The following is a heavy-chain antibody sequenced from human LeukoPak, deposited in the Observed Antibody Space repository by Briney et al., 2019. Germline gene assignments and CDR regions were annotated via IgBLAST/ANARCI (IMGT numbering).Heavy chain of an antibody. D-gene: IGHD3-10*01. V-gene: IGHV3-23*01. CDR2: ISGSGGST. J-gene: IGHJ6*02. CDR1: GFTFSSYA. CDR3: AKGFYGSGSYIHLYYYYGMDV. Sequence: GGSLRLSCAASGFTFSSYAMSWVRQAPGKGLEWVSAISGSGGSTYYADSVKGRFTISRDNSKNTLYLQMNSLRAEDTAVYYCAKGFYGSGSYIHLYYYYGMDVWAKGPRSPSP.